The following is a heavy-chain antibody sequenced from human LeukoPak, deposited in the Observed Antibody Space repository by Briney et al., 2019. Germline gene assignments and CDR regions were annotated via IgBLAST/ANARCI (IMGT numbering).Heavy chain of an antibody. D-gene: IGHD3-10*01. Sequence: SETLSLTCAVSGGPISSSNWWSWVRQPPGKGLEWIGEIYHSGSTNYNPSLKSRVTISVDKSKNQFSLKLSSVTAADTAVYYCARGLTMVRGVRPFDYWGQGTLVTVSS. CDR2: IYHSGST. V-gene: IGHV4-4*02. CDR1: GGPISSSNW. CDR3: ARGLTMVRGVRPFDY. J-gene: IGHJ4*02.